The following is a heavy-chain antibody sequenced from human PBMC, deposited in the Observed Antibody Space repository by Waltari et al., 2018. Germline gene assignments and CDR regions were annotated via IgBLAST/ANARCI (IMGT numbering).Heavy chain of an antibody. J-gene: IGHJ4*02. CDR3: ARLRVRGVIPEPYYFDY. Sequence: EVQLVQSGAEVKKPGEYLKISCTGSGYSFTSYWIGWVRQIPGKGLEWMGIIYPGDSDTRYSPSFQGQVTISADKSISTAYLQWSSLKASDTAMYYCARLRVRGVIPEPYYFDYWGQGTLVTVSS. CDR1: GYSFTSYW. D-gene: IGHD3-10*01. V-gene: IGHV5-51*01. CDR2: IYPGDSDT.